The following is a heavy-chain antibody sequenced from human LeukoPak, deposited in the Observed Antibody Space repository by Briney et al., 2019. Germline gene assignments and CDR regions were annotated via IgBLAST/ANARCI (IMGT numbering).Heavy chain of an antibody. CDR1: GFTFSSYA. D-gene: IGHD1-14*01. Sequence: GGSLRLSCAASGFTFSSYAMSWVRQAPGQGLEWVSTSCGSGASTYHADSVKGRFTISRDNSNNTLYLQMNSLKVAATAAYYFAKGGRRTADDAFDIWGQGTVVIVSS. J-gene: IGHJ3*02. CDR3: AKGGRRTADDAFDI. CDR2: SCGSGAST. V-gene: IGHV3-23*01.